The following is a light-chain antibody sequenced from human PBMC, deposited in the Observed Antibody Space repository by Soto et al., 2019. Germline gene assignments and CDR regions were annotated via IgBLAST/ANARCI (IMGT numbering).Light chain of an antibody. CDR2: GAS. Sequence: EIVMTQSPATLSVSPGERATLSCRASQSVSSNLAWYQHTPGQAPRVLIFGASSRAAGIPDRFSGSGSGTDFTLTISRLEPEDFAVYYCQYYGSPSWTFGQGTKVDIK. CDR1: QSVSSN. CDR3: QYYGSPSWT. V-gene: IGKV3-20*01. J-gene: IGKJ1*01.